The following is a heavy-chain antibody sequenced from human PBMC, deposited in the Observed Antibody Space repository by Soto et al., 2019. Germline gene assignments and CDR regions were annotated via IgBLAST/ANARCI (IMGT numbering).Heavy chain of an antibody. CDR3: AKDNYGDYKGTFDY. CDR1: GFTFSSYG. Sequence: QVQLVESGGGVVQPGRSLRLSCAASGFTFSSYGMHWVRQAPGKGLEWVAVISYDGSNKYYADSVKGRFTISRDNSKNTLYLQMNSLRAEDTAVYYCAKDNYGDYKGTFDYLGQGPLVTVSS. J-gene: IGHJ4*02. D-gene: IGHD4-17*01. CDR2: ISYDGSNK. V-gene: IGHV3-30*18.